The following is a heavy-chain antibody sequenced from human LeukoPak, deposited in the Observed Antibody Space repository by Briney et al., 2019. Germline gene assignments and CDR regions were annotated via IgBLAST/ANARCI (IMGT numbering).Heavy chain of an antibody. D-gene: IGHD3-10*01. CDR3: AKEDYYGSGSYYTLGY. V-gene: IGHV3-30-3*01. CDR2: ISYDGSNK. CDR1: GFTFSSYA. J-gene: IGHJ4*02. Sequence: GRSLRLSCAASGFTFSSYAMHWVRQAPGKGLEWVAVISYDGSNKYYADSVKGRFTISRDNSKNTLYLQMNSLRAEDTAVYYCAKEDYYGSGSYYTLGYWGQGTLVTVSS.